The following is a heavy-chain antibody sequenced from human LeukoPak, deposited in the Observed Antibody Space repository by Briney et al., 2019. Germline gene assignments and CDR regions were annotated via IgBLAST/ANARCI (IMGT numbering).Heavy chain of an antibody. CDR3: AKDRTGDRPYYFDY. J-gene: IGHJ4*02. Sequence: GGSLRLSCAASGFTFSTYGIIWVRRAPGKGLEWVSAISGSGSNTYYADSVKGRFTISRDNSENTLYLQMNSLRGEDTAVYYCAKDRTGDRPYYFDYWGQGTLVTVSS. CDR1: GFTFSTYG. V-gene: IGHV3-23*01. D-gene: IGHD1-14*01. CDR2: ISGSGSNT.